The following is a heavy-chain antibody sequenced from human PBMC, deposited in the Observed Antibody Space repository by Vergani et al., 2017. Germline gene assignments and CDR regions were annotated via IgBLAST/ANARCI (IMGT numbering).Heavy chain of an antibody. CDR3: ARVGGDYTLYYYYYYMDV. V-gene: IGHV4-59*01. J-gene: IGHJ6*03. CDR2: IYYSGST. Sequence: QVQLPESGPGLVKPSETLSLTCTVSGGSISSYYWSWIRQPPGKGLEWIGYIYYSGSTNYNPSLKSRVTISVDTSKNQFSLKLSSVTAADTAVYYCARVGGDYTLYYYYYYMDVWGKGTTVTVSS. CDR1: GGSISSYY. D-gene: IGHD4-17*01.